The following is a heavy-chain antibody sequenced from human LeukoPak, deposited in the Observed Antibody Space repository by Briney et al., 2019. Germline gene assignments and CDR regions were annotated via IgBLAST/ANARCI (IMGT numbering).Heavy chain of an antibody. V-gene: IGHV3-23*01. CDR3: AKKTSIVGAFDY. D-gene: IGHD1-26*01. J-gene: IGHJ4*02. CDR2: IRSSGGST. CDR1: GGTVSSYA. Sequence: AGSLGLSCAASGGTVSSYAMSWVRLRPRQGLEWVSTIRSSGGSTHYADSVKGRFTISRDNSKNTLYLQMNSLRAEDTAVYYCAKKTSIVGAFDYWGQGTLVTVSS.